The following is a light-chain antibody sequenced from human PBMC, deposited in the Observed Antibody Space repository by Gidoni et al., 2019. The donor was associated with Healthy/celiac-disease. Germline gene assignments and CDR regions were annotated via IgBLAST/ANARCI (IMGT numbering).Light chain of an antibody. Sequence: DLQMTQSPSSLSASVGDRVTITCRASQSISSYLNWYQQKPGKAPKLLIYAASSLQSGVPSRFSGSGAGTDFTLTISSLQPEDFATDYCQQSYSTPRSFGQGTKLEIK. J-gene: IGKJ2*03. CDR2: AAS. V-gene: IGKV1-39*01. CDR1: QSISSY. CDR3: QQSYSTPRS.